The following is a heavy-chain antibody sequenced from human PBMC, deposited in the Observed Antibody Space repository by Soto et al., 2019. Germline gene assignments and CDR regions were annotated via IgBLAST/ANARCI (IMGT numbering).Heavy chain of an antibody. J-gene: IGHJ6*02. CDR1: GFTFNSYS. Sequence: EVQLVESGGGLVKPGGSLRLSCAASGFTFNSYSMNWVRQAPGKGLEWVSSISSSSSYIYYADSVKGRFTISRDNAKNSLYLQKNSLRAEDTAVFYCAREPTERTHYYYYGMDVWGQGTTVTVSS. V-gene: IGHV3-21*01. CDR2: ISSSSSYI. CDR3: AREPTERTHYYYYGMDV.